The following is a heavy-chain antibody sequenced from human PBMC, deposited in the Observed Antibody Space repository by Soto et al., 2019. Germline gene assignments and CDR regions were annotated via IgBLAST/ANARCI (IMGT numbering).Heavy chain of an antibody. CDR2: LKSEAAGGTT. CDR3: SYDSSRGDY. D-gene: IGHD3-22*01. J-gene: IGHJ4*02. Sequence: KPGGSLRLSCAASGFAFSSAWMSWVRQAPGKGLEWVGRLKSEAAGGTTDYAAPVKGRFTISRDDSKNTLYLQMNSLKTDDTAVYYCSYDSSRGDYWGLGTLVTVSS. V-gene: IGHV3-15*01. CDR1: GFAFSSAW.